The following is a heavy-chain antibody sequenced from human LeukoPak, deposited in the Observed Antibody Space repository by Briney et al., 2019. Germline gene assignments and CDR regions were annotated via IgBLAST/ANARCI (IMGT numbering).Heavy chain of an antibody. J-gene: IGHJ4*02. D-gene: IGHD6-19*01. CDR1: GGSISSYY. Sequence: KPSETLSLTCTVSGGSISSYYWSWIRQPAGKGLEWIGRIYTSGSTNYSPSLKSRVTISVDKSKNQFSLKLSSVTAADTAVYYCARDGSSGWYGAIDYWGQGTLVTVSS. CDR2: IYTSGST. CDR3: ARDGSSGWYGAIDY. V-gene: IGHV4-4*07.